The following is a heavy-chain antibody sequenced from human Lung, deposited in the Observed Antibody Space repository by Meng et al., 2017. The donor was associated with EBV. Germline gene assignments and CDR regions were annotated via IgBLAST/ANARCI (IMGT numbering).Heavy chain of an antibody. CDR2: IYYSGST. J-gene: IGHJ5*02. D-gene: IGHD3-10*01. CDR1: GGSISSKNYY. Sequence: QVQLQESGPGLVKPSQTLSLTCTVSGGSISSKNYYWSWFRQHPGKGLEWIGYIYYSGSTYYNPSLKSRVTISVDTSKNQFSLNLTFVTAADTAVYYCATTTVRGVNWIDPWGQGTLVPSPQ. V-gene: IGHV4-31*03. CDR3: ATTTVRGVNWIDP.